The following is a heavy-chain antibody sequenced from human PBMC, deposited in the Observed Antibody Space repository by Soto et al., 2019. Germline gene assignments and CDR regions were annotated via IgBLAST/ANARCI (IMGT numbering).Heavy chain of an antibody. Sequence: GGSLRLSCAASGFTFSNAWLTWIRQAPGKGLQWVGRIKSNSDSGTTDYAAPVKGRFTISRDDSKNTMYMQMNSLKTEDTAVYYCTTAPGEYWGQGALVTVSS. CDR3: TTAPGEY. V-gene: IGHV3-15*01. CDR1: GFTFSNAW. CDR2: IKSNSDSGTT. J-gene: IGHJ4*02.